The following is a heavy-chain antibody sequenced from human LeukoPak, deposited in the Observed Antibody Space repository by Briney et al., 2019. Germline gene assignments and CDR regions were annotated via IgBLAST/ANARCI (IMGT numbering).Heavy chain of an antibody. CDR1: GGTFSSYA. Sequence: ASVKVSCKASGGTFSSYAISWVRQAPGQGLEWMGWISAYNGNTNYAQKLQGRVTMTSDTSTSTAYMELRSLRSDDTAVYYCARLGYCSGGSCYSKDYWGQGTLVTVSS. CDR2: ISAYNGNT. D-gene: IGHD2-15*01. J-gene: IGHJ4*02. V-gene: IGHV1-18*01. CDR3: ARLGYCSGGSCYSKDY.